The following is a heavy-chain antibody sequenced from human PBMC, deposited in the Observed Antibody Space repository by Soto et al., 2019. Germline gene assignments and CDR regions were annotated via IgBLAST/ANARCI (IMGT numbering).Heavy chain of an antibody. CDR1: GFTFSSYA. Sequence: QVQLVESGGGVVQPGRSLRLSCAASGFTFSSYAMHWVRQAPGKGLEWVAVISYDGSNKYYADSVKGRFTISRDNSKNTLYLQMNSLRAEDTAVYYCARDPYYDFWSGYRSPLRLXXXYYYGMDVWGQGTTVTVSS. CDR3: ARDPYYDFWSGYRSPLRLXXXYYYGMDV. D-gene: IGHD3-3*01. J-gene: IGHJ6*02. V-gene: IGHV3-30-3*01. CDR2: ISYDGSNK.